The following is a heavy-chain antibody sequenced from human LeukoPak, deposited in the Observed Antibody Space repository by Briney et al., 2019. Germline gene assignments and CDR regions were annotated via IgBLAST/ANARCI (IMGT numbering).Heavy chain of an antibody. CDR2: IYYTGDT. Sequence: SETLSLTCTVSGGSISGHYWGWIRQPPGKGLEWIGYIYYTGDTNYIPSFESRVTISVDTSKNQFSLKLGSVTAADTAIYYCVRVVTVSVDYWGQGTLVTVSS. J-gene: IGHJ4*02. CDR3: VRVVTVSVDY. D-gene: IGHD4-11*01. V-gene: IGHV4-59*11. CDR1: GGSISGHY.